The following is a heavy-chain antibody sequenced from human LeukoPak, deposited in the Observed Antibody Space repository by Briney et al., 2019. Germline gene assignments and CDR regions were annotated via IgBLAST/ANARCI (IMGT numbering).Heavy chain of an antibody. D-gene: IGHD6-19*01. V-gene: IGHV3-66*01. Sequence: GGSLRLSCAASGFTVSSNYMSWVRQAPGKGLEWVSVIYSGGSTYYADSVKGRFTISRDNSKNTLYLQMNSLRAEDTAVYYCARASSSGWHHLDYWGQGTLVTVSS. CDR3: ARASSSGWHHLDY. J-gene: IGHJ4*02. CDR2: IYSGGST. CDR1: GFTVSSNY.